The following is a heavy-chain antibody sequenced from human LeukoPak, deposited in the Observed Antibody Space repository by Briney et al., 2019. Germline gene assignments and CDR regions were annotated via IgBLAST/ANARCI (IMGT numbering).Heavy chain of an antibody. CDR3: ARDSDTSGNHWFFDV. D-gene: IGHD6-19*01. J-gene: IGHJ2*01. CDR1: GFTFHNFG. CDR2: IDPHGNDN. V-gene: IGHV3-30*12. Sequence: PGTSLRLSCAASGFTFHNFGMVWVRHPPGKGLQCVAAIDPHGNDNYYADSARGRFVISRDNSKNTLYLQIYGLTVVDTAVYYCARDSDTSGNHWFFDVWGRGTLVIASS.